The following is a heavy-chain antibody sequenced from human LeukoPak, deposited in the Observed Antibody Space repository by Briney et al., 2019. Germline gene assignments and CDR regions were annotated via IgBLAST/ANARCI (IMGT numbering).Heavy chain of an antibody. CDR1: GGSISSSSYY. V-gene: IGHV4-39*07. J-gene: IGHJ5*02. CDR3: ARGDWNDFSWFDP. CDR2: IYYSGST. Sequence: PSETLSLTCAVSGGSISSSSYYWGWIRQPPGKGLEWIGSIYYSGSTYYNPSLKSRVTISVDTSKNQFSLKLSSVTAADTAVYYCARGDWNDFSWFDPWGQGTLVTVSS. D-gene: IGHD1-1*01.